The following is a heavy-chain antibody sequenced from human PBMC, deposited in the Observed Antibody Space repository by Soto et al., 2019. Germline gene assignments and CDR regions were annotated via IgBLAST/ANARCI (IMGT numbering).Heavy chain of an antibody. V-gene: IGHV6-1*01. D-gene: IGHD1-7*01. CDR3: ARAELELEQTGYYYYYYGMDV. CDR2: TYYRSKWYN. J-gene: IGHJ6*02. CDR1: GDSVSSNSAA. Sequence: SQTLSLTCAISGDSVSSNSAAWNWIRQSPSRGLEWLGRTYYRSKWYNDYAVSVKSRITINPDTSKNQFSLQLNSVTPEDTAVYYCARAELELEQTGYYYYYYGMDVWGQGTTVTVSS.